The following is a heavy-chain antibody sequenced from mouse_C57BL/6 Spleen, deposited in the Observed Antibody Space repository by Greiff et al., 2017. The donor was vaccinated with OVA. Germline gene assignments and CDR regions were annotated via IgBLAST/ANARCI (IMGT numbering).Heavy chain of an antibody. CDR3: ARSWDEDAY. Sequence: VQLQQPGAELVRPGTSVKLSCKASGYTFTSYWMHWVKQRPGQGLEWIGVIDPSDSYTNYNQKFKGKATLTVDTSSSTAYMQLSSLTSEDSAVYYCARSWDEDAYWGQGTLVTVSA. D-gene: IGHD4-1*01. CDR2: IDPSDSYT. CDR1: GYTFTSYW. J-gene: IGHJ3*01. V-gene: IGHV1-59*01.